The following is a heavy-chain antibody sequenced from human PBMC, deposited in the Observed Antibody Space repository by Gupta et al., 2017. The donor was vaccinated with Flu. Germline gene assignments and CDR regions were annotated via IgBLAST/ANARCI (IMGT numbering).Heavy chain of an antibody. CDR3: ARHSSSWSFFDY. Sequence: QVQLLESGPGLVKPSETLSLTRTVSGGSISSYYWCWIRQPPGKGLEWIGYIYYSGSTNYNPSLKSRVTMSVDTSKNQFSLKLSSVTAADTAVYYCARHSSSWSFFDYWGQGTLVTVSS. D-gene: IGHD6-13*01. CDR2: IYYSGST. V-gene: IGHV4-59*08. J-gene: IGHJ4*02. CDR1: GGSISSYY.